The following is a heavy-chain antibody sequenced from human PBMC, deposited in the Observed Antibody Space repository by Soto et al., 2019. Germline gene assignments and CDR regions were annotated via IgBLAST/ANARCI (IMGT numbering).Heavy chain of an antibody. V-gene: IGHV1-46*01. J-gene: IGHJ1*01. CDR1: GYTFTSYY. CDR3: ARGDGDSSGYYWGVSGNAEYFQH. D-gene: IGHD3-22*01. CDR2: INPSGGST. Sequence: QVQLVQSGAEVKKPGASVKVSCKASGYTFTSYYMHWVRQAPGQGLEWMGIINPSGGSTSYAQKFQGRVTMTRDTSTSTVYMELSSLRSEDTAVYYCARGDGDSSGYYWGVSGNAEYFQHWGQGTLVTVSS.